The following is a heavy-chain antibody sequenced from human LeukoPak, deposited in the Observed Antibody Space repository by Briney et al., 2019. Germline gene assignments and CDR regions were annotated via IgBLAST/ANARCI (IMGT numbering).Heavy chain of an antibody. CDR3: ARGTSGSFGD. D-gene: IGHD1-26*01. V-gene: IGHV3-7*01. CDR1: GFAFSDHY. J-gene: IGHJ4*02. Sequence: GGSLRLSCAASGFAFSDHYMDWVRQAPGKGLEWVADIKKDESEKYYVDSVKGRFTISRANTKNSLSLEMNSLRAEDTAVYYCARGTSGSFGDWGQGTLVTVSS. CDR2: IKKDESEK.